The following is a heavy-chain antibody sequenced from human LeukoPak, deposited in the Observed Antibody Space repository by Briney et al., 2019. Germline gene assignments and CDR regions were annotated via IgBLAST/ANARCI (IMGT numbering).Heavy chain of an antibody. CDR3: AATRLGATRGYAFDI. Sequence: GGSLRLSCAASGFTFNTYSMNWVRQAPGKGLEWVSSISDNSNYIYYSDSVEGRFTISRDNAKNSLYLQMNSLRVEDTAVYYCAATRLGATRGYAFDIWGQGTMVTVSS. D-gene: IGHD3-9*01. CDR2: ISDNSNYI. CDR1: GFTFNTYS. J-gene: IGHJ3*02. V-gene: IGHV3-21*04.